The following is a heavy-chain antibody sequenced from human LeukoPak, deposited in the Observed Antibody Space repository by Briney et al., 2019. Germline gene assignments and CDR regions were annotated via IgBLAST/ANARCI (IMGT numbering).Heavy chain of an antibody. Sequence: PGRSLRLSCAASGFTFDDYAMHWVRQAPGKGLEWVAVISYDGSNKYYADSVKGRFTISRDNSKNTLYLQMNSLRAEDTAVYYCARAAILDYFDYWGQGTLVTVSS. V-gene: IGHV3-30-3*01. CDR2: ISYDGSNK. J-gene: IGHJ4*02. CDR3: ARAAILDYFDY. D-gene: IGHD2-8*02. CDR1: GFTFDDYA.